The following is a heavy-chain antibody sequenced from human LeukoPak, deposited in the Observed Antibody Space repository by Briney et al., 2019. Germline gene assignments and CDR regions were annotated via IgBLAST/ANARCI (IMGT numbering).Heavy chain of an antibody. CDR1: GGSISSYY. V-gene: IGHV4-59*08. CDR2: IHYTGST. J-gene: IGHJ5*01. D-gene: IGHD3-10*01. Sequence: PSETLSLTCTVSGGSISSYYWSWIRQPPEKGLEWIGYIHYTGSTKYNPSLKSRVTISVDTSKTQFSLKLSSVTAADTAVYYCVRHSGITLLRGVLESWGQGTLVTVSS. CDR3: VRHSGITLLRGVLES.